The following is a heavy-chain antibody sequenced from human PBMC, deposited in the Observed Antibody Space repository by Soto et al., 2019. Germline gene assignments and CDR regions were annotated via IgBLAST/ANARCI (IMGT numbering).Heavy chain of an antibody. Sequence: EVQLLDSGGGLVQPGGSLRLSCAASGFTFDNYAMPWVRQVPGKGLAWVSAISAGGSSAYYADSARGRFIISRDNSKNTLFLQMNTLRSVDTGVYYCARVSSSGWDFDYWGQGTLVTVSS. CDR1: GFTFDNYA. CDR2: ISAGGSSA. V-gene: IGHV3-23*01. D-gene: IGHD6-19*01. J-gene: IGHJ4*02. CDR3: ARVSSSGWDFDY.